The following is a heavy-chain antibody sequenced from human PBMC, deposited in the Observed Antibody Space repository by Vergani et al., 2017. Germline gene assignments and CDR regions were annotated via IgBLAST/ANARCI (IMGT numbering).Heavy chain of an antibody. J-gene: IGHJ6*03. D-gene: IGHD2-21*01. CDR3: ASPAYCGGDCYPHHYYYYYMDV. V-gene: IGHV1-69*01. CDR2: IIPIFGTA. CDR1: GGTFSSYA. Sequence: QVQLVQSGAEVKKPGSSVKVSCKASGGTFSSYAISWVRPAPGQGLEWMGGIIPIFGTANYAQKFQGRVTITADESTSTAYMELSSLRSEDTAVYYCASPAYCGGDCYPHHYYYYYMDVWGKGTTVTVSS.